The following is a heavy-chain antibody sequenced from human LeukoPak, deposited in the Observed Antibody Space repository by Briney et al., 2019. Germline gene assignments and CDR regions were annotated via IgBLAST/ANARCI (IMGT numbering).Heavy chain of an antibody. CDR1: GFTFNNAW. V-gene: IGHV3-15*01. CDR2: IKRKTDGGTI. CDR3: CCYDGTGSRY. Sequence: GGSLRLSCATSGFTFNNAWMSWVRLAPGKGLEWVGRIKRKTDGGTIDYAAPVKGRFSISRDDSKNTLYLQMNSLQIEDTAVYYCCCYDGTGSRYWGQGTLVTVYS. J-gene: IGHJ4*02. D-gene: IGHD3-22*01.